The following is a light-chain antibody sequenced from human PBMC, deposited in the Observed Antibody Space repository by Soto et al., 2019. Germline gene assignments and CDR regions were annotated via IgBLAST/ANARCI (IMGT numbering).Light chain of an antibody. CDR3: TSYTRDTALV. J-gene: IGLJ1*01. CDR2: DVN. V-gene: IGLV2-14*01. Sequence: QSVLAQPASVSGSFGQSITISCSGPNTDLGVYGYVSWYQHHPGKAPKLLIYDVNNRPSGISDRFSGSKSGDTASLTISGLQAEDEADYHCTSYTRDTALVFGTGTKVTVL. CDR1: NTDLGVYGY.